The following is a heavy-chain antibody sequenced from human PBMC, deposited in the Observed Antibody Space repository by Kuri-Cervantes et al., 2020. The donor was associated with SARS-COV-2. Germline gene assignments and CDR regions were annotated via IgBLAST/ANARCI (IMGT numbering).Heavy chain of an antibody. CDR3: ARVPIAAPEY. D-gene: IGHD6-13*01. CDR1: GGPISSSSYY. CDR2: IYHSGST. V-gene: IGHV4-39*07. J-gene: IGHJ4*02. Sequence: SETLSLTCTVSGGPISSSSYYWGWIRQPPGKGLEWIGSIYHSGSTYYNPSLKSRVTISVDTSKNQFSLKLSSVTAADTAVHYCARVPIAAPEYWGQGTLVTVSS.